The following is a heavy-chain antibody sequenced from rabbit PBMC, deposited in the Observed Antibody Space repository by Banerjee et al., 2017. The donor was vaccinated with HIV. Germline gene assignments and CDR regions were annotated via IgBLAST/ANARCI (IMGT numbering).Heavy chain of an antibody. CDR2: IYTGSSGDT. CDR1: GFDFSSYY. V-gene: IGHV1S45*01. Sequence: QEQLKETGGGLVQPGGSLTLSCKASGFDFSSYYMSWVRQAPGKGLEWIACIYTGSSGDTAYATWARGRFTISKTSSTTVTLQMTSLTAADTATYFCARDDIAYERFDLWGPGTLVTVS. J-gene: IGHJ2*01. D-gene: IGHD6-1*01. CDR3: ARDDIAYERFDL.